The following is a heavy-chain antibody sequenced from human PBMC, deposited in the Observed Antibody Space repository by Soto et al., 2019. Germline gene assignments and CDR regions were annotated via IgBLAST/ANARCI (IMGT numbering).Heavy chain of an antibody. Sequence: SETLSLTCTVSGGSISSGGYYWSWIRQHPGKGLEWIGNIYQSGTTDYNPSLKSRVTISVDRSKNQFSLKLSSVTAADTAVYYCARDNRSGYYFDYWGQGTLVTVSS. CDR2: IYQSGTT. D-gene: IGHD3-22*01. CDR1: GGSISSGGYY. CDR3: ARDNRSGYYFDY. J-gene: IGHJ4*02. V-gene: IGHV4-30-2*01.